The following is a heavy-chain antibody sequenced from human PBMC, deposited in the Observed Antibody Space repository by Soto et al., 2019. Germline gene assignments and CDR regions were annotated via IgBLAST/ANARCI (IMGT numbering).Heavy chain of an antibody. V-gene: IGHV4-38-2*02. J-gene: IGHJ3*02. CDR2: IYHSGTT. Sequence: PSETLSLTCAVSGESISSGYYWAWIRQPPGKWLEWIGSIYHSGTTYYNPSLKSRVTISVDTSKDQFSLKLSSVTAADTAVYYCARDGVSGSHGDAFDIWGQGTMVTVSS. D-gene: IGHD1-26*01. CDR3: ARDGVSGSHGDAFDI. CDR1: GESISSGYY.